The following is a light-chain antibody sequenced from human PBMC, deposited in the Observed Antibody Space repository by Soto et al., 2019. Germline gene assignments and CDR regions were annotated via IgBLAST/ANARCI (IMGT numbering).Light chain of an antibody. Sequence: ELVLTQSPGTLSLSPGERATLSCRARQSVSSSYLAWYQQKPGQAPRLLIYGASSRATGIPDRFSGSVSGTDFTLTIRRLEPEDFSVYYGQQYGSSPAITFGQGTRLEIK. J-gene: IGKJ5*01. CDR1: QSVSSSY. V-gene: IGKV3-20*01. CDR3: QQYGSSPAIT. CDR2: GAS.